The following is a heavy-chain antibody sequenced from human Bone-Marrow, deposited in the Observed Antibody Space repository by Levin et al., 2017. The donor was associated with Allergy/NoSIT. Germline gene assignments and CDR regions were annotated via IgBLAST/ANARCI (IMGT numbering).Heavy chain of an antibody. D-gene: IGHD2-21*01. CDR2: ISKDGRET. Sequence: AGGSLRLSCAASGFTFSSFGMHWVRQAPGKGLEWVAIISKDGRETYFADSVKGRFTGSRDNSKNTVDLQMNNLRVEDTAVYYCAKEGGDETFPFDFWGQGVLVTVSS. V-gene: IGHV3-30*18. CDR1: GFTFSSFG. J-gene: IGHJ4*02. CDR3: AKEGGDETFPFDF.